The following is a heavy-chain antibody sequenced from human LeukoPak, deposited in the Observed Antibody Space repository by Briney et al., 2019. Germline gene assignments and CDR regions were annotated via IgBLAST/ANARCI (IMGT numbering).Heavy chain of an antibody. Sequence: GGSLRLSCAASGFTFSNYGMHWVRQAPGRGLEWVTFIRNDESRQYYADSVKGRFTISRDNSKNTLYLQMNSLRAEDTAVYYCARGPIVVVPAADPFLDYWGQGTLVTVSS. V-gene: IGHV3-30*02. CDR1: GFTFSNYG. CDR3: ARGPIVVVPAADPFLDY. J-gene: IGHJ4*02. D-gene: IGHD2-2*01. CDR2: IRNDESRQ.